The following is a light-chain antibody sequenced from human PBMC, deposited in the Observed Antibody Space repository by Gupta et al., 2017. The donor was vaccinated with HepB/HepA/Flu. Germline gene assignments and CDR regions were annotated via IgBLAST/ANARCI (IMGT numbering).Light chain of an antibody. V-gene: IGLV2-23*02. CDR3: CSYAGSVV. Sequence: QSALTQPASVSGSPGQSITITCTGNSSDVGSYNLVSWYQQHPGKAPKHMIYEVSKRTSGVSNRFYGSKSGNTASLTIDGLQAEDEADYYCCSYAGSVVFGGGTKLTVL. CDR1: SSDVGSYNL. J-gene: IGLJ2*01. CDR2: EVS.